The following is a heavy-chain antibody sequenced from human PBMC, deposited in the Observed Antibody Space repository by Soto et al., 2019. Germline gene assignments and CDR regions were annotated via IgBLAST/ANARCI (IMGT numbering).Heavy chain of an antibody. Sequence: GGSLRLSCAASGLTVRTKDMSWVRQAPGKGLEWVSVIYSGGSTFYADSVRGRFTISRDNSKNTVNLQMNSLRAEDTAVYYCARDPWAADYWGQGTLVTVSS. CDR1: GLTVRTKD. V-gene: IGHV3-66*01. CDR3: ARDPWAADY. CDR2: IYSGGST. J-gene: IGHJ4*02. D-gene: IGHD3-16*01.